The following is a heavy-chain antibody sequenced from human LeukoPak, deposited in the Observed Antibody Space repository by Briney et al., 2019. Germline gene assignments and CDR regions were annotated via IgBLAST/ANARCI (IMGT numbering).Heavy chain of an antibody. D-gene: IGHD3-22*01. V-gene: IGHV4-39*01. Sequence: SEALSLTCTVSGGSISSSSYYWGWIRQPPGKGLEWIGSFFYSGSTYYNPSLKSRVTISEDTSKNQFSLKLSSVTAADTAVYYCARQTQDDSSGYYYPCYFDYWGQGTLVTVSS. CDR1: GGSISSSSYY. CDR2: FFYSGST. CDR3: ARQTQDDSSGYYYPCYFDY. J-gene: IGHJ4*02.